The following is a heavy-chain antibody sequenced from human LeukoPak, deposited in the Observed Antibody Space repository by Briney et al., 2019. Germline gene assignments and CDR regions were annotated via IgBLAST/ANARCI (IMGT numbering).Heavy chain of an antibody. CDR3: SRDLSYGSLDS. CDR1: GFIFSVYG. CDR2: IQSDGSKT. J-gene: IGHJ4*02. V-gene: IGHV3-33*01. D-gene: IGHD5-18*01. Sequence: RSLKLSCTASGFIFSVYGMHWVRQAPGKGLEWVAAIQSDGSKTYYADSLKGRFTISRDDSKNTVYLQMNSLRAEDTAVYYCSRDLSYGSLDSWGQGTLLTVSS.